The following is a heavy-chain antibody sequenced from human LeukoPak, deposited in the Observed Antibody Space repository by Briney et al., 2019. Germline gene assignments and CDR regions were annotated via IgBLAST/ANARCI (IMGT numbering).Heavy chain of an antibody. V-gene: IGHV1-2*02. D-gene: IGHD1/OR15-1a*01. J-gene: IGHJ4*02. CDR2: ISPNSGGA. Sequence: GASVKVSCKASGYTFTGFYIHWVRQAPGQGPEWMGWISPNSGGANYAQKFQGRVAMTRDTSITTAYMELNSLTSDDTAIYYCTRDDMPVPGTHKYDYWGQGTLVTVSS. CDR3: TRDDMPVPGTHKYDY. CDR1: GYTFTGFY.